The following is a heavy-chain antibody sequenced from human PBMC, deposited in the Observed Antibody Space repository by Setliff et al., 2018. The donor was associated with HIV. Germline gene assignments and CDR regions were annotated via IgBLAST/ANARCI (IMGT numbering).Heavy chain of an antibody. CDR2: IYYSGGT. J-gene: IGHJ5*02. CDR3: ASDIQASLDPPYGYNYFDP. CDR1: GASINSGSYY. V-gene: IGHV4-31*03. D-gene: IGHD2-21*01. Sequence: LSLTCSVSGASINSGSYYWTWIRQHPGKGLEWIGYIYYSGGTYYNPSLKSRLAMSLDTSSNQFSLKLRSVTAADTAVYYCASDIQASLDPPYGYNYFDPVGQGSLVT.